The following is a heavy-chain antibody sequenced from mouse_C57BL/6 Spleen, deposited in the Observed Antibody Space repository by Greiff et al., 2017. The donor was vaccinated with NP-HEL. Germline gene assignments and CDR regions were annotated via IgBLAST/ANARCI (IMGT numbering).Heavy chain of an antibody. V-gene: IGHV5-4*01. CDR1: GFTFSSYA. Sequence: DVKLVESGGGLVKPGGSLKLSCAASGFTFSSYAMSWVRQTPEKRLEWVATISDGGSYTYYPDNVKGRFTISRDNAKNNLYLQMSHLKSEDTAMYYCARDRATTVVAPYYFDYWGQGTTLTVSS. CDR2: ISDGGSYT. CDR3: ARDRATTVVAPYYFDY. J-gene: IGHJ2*01. D-gene: IGHD1-1*01.